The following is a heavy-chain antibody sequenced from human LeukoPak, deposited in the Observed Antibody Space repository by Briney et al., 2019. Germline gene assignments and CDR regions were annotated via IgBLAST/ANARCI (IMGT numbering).Heavy chain of an antibody. J-gene: IGHJ3*02. V-gene: IGHV3-23*01. CDR2: ISGSGGST. CDR1: GFTFSSYG. CDR3: AKGLPDAFDI. Sequence: PGGSLRLSCAASGFTFSSYGMSWVRQAPGKGLEWVSGISGSGGSTYYADSVKGRFTISRDSSKNTLYLQMNSLRAEDTAIYYCAKGLPDAFDIWGQGTMVTVSS.